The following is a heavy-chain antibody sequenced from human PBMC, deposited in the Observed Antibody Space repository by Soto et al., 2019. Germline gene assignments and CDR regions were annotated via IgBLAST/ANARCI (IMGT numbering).Heavy chain of an antibody. CDR1: GGTFSSYA. CDR3: AREEQQLGNGFDP. V-gene: IGHV1-69*13. D-gene: IGHD6-13*01. Sequence: SVKVSCKASGGTFSSYAISWVRQAPGQGLEWMGGIIPIFGTANYAQKFQGRVTITADESTSTAYMELSSLRSEDTAVYYCAREEQQLGNGFDPWGQGTLVTVSS. CDR2: IIPIFGTA. J-gene: IGHJ5*02.